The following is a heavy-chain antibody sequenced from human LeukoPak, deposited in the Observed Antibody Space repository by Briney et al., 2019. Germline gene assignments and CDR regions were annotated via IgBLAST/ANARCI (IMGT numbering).Heavy chain of an antibody. CDR3: TSDPSGSRSY. CDR1: GGSFSGYY. CDR2: INHSGST. V-gene: IGHV4-34*01. D-gene: IGHD3-3*01. J-gene: IGHJ4*02. Sequence: PSETLSLTCVVYGGSFSGYYWSWIRQPPGKGLEWIGEINHSGSTNYNPSLKSRVTISVDTSKNQFSLKLNSVTAADTAVYYCTSDPSGSRSYWGQGTLVTVSS.